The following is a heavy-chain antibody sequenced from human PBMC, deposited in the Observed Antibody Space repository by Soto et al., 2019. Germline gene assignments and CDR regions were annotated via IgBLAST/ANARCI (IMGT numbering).Heavy chain of an antibody. D-gene: IGHD3-22*01. CDR2: INPGNGDR. Sequence: ASVKVSCKASGYTFTTYPIHWVRQAPGQGLEWMGWINPGNGDRDYLQKFQGRLTVTRDTSASTTYMELNSLKIEDTAVYYCTTDSYSTIIIVRFDYWGHGTLVTVSS. V-gene: IGHV1-3*01. CDR1: GYTFTTYP. J-gene: IGHJ4*01. CDR3: TTDSYSTIIIVRFDY.